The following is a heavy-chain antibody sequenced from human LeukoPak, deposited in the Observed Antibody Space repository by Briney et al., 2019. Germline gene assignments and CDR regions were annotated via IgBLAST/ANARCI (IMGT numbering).Heavy chain of an antibody. CDR1: GGSTSSYY. Sequence: SETLSLTCTVSGGSTSSYYWSWIRQPPGKRLEWIAYIYHSGSTNYNPSLKSRVTISIDTSKNEFSLKLSSVTAADTAVYYCARVRRDGYNFDAFDIWGQGTMVTVSS. D-gene: IGHD5-24*01. J-gene: IGHJ3*02. V-gene: IGHV4-59*01. CDR3: ARVRRDGYNFDAFDI. CDR2: IYHSGST.